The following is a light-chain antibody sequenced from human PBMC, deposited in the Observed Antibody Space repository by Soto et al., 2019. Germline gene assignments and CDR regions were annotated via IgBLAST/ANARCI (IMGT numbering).Light chain of an antibody. CDR2: AAS. Sequence: DIQMTQSPSSLSASVGDRVTITCRASQSISSYLYWYQQKPGKAPKLLIYAASSLQSGVPSRFSGSGSGTDFTLTISSLQPEDFATDYCQQSYSTPPTFGGGTKVEIK. CDR1: QSISSY. J-gene: IGKJ4*01. V-gene: IGKV1-39*01. CDR3: QQSYSTPPT.